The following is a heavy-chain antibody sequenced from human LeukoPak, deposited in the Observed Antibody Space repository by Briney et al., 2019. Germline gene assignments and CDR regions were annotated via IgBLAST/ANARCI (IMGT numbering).Heavy chain of an antibody. V-gene: IGHV3-66*01. CDR3: AGASSDGVIIDATSFDL. D-gene: IGHD2-15*01. CDR2: IYRGGAT. CDR1: GFIGSDGY. Sequence: GGSLRLSCAVSGFIGSDGYMSWVRQAPGKGLEWLSVIYRGGATYADSVRGRFTISRDSSKSAWHLQLNSLRAEDTAVYYCAGASSDGVIIDATSFDLWGQGTLVIVSS. J-gene: IGHJ4*02.